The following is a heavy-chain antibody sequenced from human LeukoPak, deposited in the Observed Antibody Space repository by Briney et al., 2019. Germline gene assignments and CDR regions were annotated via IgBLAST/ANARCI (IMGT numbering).Heavy chain of an antibody. CDR2: VYYSGST. CDR1: GGSIRSYF. CDR3: ARRPDGTSHFDY. V-gene: IGHV4-59*08. J-gene: IGHJ4*02. Sequence: KPSETLSLTCTVSGGSIRSYFWGWIRQPPGKGLEWIGYVYYSGSTNYNPSLKSRVTISVDTSKKQFSLKLSSVTAADTAVYYCARRPDGTSHFDYWGQGTLVTVSS. D-gene: IGHD6-6*01.